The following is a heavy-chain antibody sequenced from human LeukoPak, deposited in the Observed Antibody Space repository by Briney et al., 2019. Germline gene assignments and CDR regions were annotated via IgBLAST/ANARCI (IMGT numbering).Heavy chain of an antibody. CDR3: ARAGRSGGVDP. CDR1: DFSFITYA. V-gene: IGHV3-23*01. Sequence: GGSLRLSCAASDFSFITYAMSWVRQAPGKGLEWVSTISGGDDATYYADSVKGRFTISRDNSKNTLYLQMNSLRAEDTAVYYCARAGRSGGVDPWGQGTLVTVSS. D-gene: IGHD5-12*01. CDR2: ISGGDDAT. J-gene: IGHJ5*02.